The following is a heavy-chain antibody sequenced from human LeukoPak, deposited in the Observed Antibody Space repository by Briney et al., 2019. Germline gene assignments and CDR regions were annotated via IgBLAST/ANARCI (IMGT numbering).Heavy chain of an antibody. J-gene: IGHJ4*02. CDR2: ITSGGGT. CDR3: ADPVVYSSPSDY. Sequence: QAGGSLRLSCAASGFTFGSYAMSWVRQAPGKGLEWVSAITSGGGTYYADSVKGRFTISRDNSKNTLYLQMNSLRAEDTAVYYCADPVVYSSPSDYWGQGTLVTVSS. D-gene: IGHD6-6*01. CDR1: GFTFGSYA. V-gene: IGHV3-23*01.